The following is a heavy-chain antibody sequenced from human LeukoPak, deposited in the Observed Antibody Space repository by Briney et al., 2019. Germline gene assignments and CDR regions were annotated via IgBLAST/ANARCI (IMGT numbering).Heavy chain of an antibody. CDR1: GFTFGDYA. Sequence: GGSLRLSCTASGFTFGDYAMSWFRRAPGKGLEWVGFIRSKAYGGTTEYAASVKGRFTISRDDSKSIAYLQMNSLKTEDTAVYYCTRDLYDSSGYYYIEVGYWGQGTLVTVSS. CDR3: TRDLYDSSGYYYIEVGY. D-gene: IGHD3-22*01. J-gene: IGHJ4*02. CDR2: IRSKAYGGTT. V-gene: IGHV3-49*03.